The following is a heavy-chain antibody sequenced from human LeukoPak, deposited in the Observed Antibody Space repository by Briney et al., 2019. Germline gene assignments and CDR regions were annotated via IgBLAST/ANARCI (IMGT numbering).Heavy chain of an antibody. J-gene: IGHJ3*02. Sequence: SVKVSCKASGGTFSSYAISWVRQAPGQGLEWMGGIIPIFGTANYAQKFQGRVTITAEKSTSTAYMELSSLRSEDTAVHYCARGLTALNAFDIWGQGTMVTVSS. CDR1: GGTFSSYA. V-gene: IGHV1-69*06. CDR3: ARGLTALNAFDI. CDR2: IIPIFGTA.